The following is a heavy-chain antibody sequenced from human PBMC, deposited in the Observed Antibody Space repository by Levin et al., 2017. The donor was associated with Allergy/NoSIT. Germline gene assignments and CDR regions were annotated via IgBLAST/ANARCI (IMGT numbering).Heavy chain of an antibody. CDR3: ARIGILTGYRDY. V-gene: IGHV3-21*01. CDR2: ISSSSSYI. D-gene: IGHD3-9*01. J-gene: IGHJ4*02. Sequence: SCAASGFTFSSYHMNWVRQAPGKGLEWVSSISSSSSYIYYADSLKGRFTISRDNAKNSLYLQMNSLRAEDTAVYYCARIGILTGYRDYWGQGTLVTVSS. CDR1: GFTFSSYH.